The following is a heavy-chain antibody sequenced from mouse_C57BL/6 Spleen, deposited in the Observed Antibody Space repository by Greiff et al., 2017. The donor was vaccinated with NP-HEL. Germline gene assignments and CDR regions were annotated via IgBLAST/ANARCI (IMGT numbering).Heavy chain of an antibody. D-gene: IGHD1-1*01. CDR3: ANYGRSLGWFAY. Sequence: QVQLQQPGAELVKPGASVKMSCKASGYTFTSYWITWVKQRPGQGLEWIGVIYPGSGSTNYNEKFKSKATLTVDTSSSTAYMQLSSLTSDDSAVYYCANYGRSLGWFAYWGQGTLVTVSA. CDR2: IYPGSGST. V-gene: IGHV1-55*01. J-gene: IGHJ3*01. CDR1: GYTFTSYW.